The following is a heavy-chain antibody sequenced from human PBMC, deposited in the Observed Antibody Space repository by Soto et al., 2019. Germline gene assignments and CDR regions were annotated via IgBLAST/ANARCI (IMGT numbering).Heavy chain of an antibody. V-gene: IGHV3-30*18. J-gene: IGHJ4*02. CDR1: GFTFSSYG. Sequence: QVQLVESGGGVVQPGRSLRLSCAASGFTFSSYGMHWVRQAPGKGLEWVAVISYDGSNKYYADSVKGRFTISRDNSKNTLYLQMNRLRAEETAVYYCAKDGTYYYDSSGSNFDYWGQGTLVTVSS. CDR2: ISYDGSNK. D-gene: IGHD3-22*01. CDR3: AKDGTYYYDSSGSNFDY.